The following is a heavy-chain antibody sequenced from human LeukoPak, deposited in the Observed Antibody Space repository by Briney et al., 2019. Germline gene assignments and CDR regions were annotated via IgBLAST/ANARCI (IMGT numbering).Heavy chain of an antibody. V-gene: IGHV1-18*01. CDR2: ISAYNGNT. J-gene: IGHJ4*02. CDR3: ARQWGDSYCSSTSCYLSSSYFDH. CDR1: GYTFTSYG. D-gene: IGHD2-2*01. Sequence: ASVKVSCKASGYTFTSYGISWVRQAPGQGLEWMGWISAYNGNTNYAQKLQGRVTMTTDTSTSTAYMELRSLRSDDTAVYYCARQWGDSYCSSTSCYLSSSYFDHWGQGTLVTVSS.